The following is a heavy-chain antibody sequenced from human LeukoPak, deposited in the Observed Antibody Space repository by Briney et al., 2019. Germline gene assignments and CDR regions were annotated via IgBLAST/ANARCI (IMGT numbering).Heavy chain of an antibody. CDR3: ATSTKVVRPDSWDS. D-gene: IGHD4-11*01. Sequence: SETLSLTCTVSGGSISSYYWSWIRQPPGKGLEWIGEINHSGSTNYNPSLKSRVTISVDTSKNQFSLKLNSVTAADTSIYFCATSTKVVRPDSWDSWGQGTLVTVSS. CDR2: INHSGST. CDR1: GGSISSYY. V-gene: IGHV4-34*01. J-gene: IGHJ4*02.